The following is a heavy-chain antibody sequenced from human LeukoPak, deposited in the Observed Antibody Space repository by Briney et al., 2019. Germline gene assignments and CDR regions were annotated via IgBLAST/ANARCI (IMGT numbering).Heavy chain of an antibody. CDR2: IYSGGST. J-gene: IGHJ4*02. D-gene: IGHD3-9*01. CDR3: ARVEYYDILTGYN. V-gene: IGHV3-53*01. CDR1: GFTVSSNY. Sequence: GGSLRLSCAASGFTVSSNYMSWVRQAPGKGLEWVSVIYSGGSTYYADSVKGRFTISRDNSKNTLYLQMNSLRAEDTAVYYCARVEYYDILTGYNWGQGTLVTVSS.